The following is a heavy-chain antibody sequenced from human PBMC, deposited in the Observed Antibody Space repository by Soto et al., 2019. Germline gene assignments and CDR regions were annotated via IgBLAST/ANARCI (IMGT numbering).Heavy chain of an antibody. Sequence: QMQLVQSGAEVKKPGASVKVSCKASGYTCTSYDMHWVRQAPGQGLEWMGIINPSGGSTSYAQKLQGRVTMNRDTSTSTVYMELSSLRSEDTAVYYCAREGCSGGSCYRTRWYFDLWGGGTLVTVSS. J-gene: IGHJ2*01. CDR3: AREGCSGGSCYRTRWYFDL. CDR1: GYTCTSYD. V-gene: IGHV1-46*04. CDR2: INPSGGST. D-gene: IGHD2-15*01.